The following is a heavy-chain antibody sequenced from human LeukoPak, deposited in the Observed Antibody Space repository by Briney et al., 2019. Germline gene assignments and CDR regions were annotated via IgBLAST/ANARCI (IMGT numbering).Heavy chain of an antibody. J-gene: IGHJ4*02. CDR1: GFTFSSYS. CDR3: AREWTFYDMLTGYYVPYAPFDY. Sequence: PGGSLRLSCAASGFTFSSYSMNWVRQAPGKGLEWVSSISSSSSYIYYADSVKGRFTISRDNAKNSLYLQMNSLRAEDTAVYYCAREWTFYDMLTGYYVPYAPFDYWGQGTLVTVSS. V-gene: IGHV3-21*01. D-gene: IGHD3-9*01. CDR2: ISSSSSYI.